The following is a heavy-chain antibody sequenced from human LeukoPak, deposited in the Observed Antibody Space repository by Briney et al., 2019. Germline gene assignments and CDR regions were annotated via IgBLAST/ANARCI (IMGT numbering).Heavy chain of an antibody. Sequence: GGSLILSCAASGFTFSTYSMNWVRQAPGKGLEWVSYISSSSSIVYYADSVKGRFTISRDNAKNSLYLQMNSLRDEDTAVYYCARDYGDYGEYFDYWGQGTLVTVSS. CDR2: ISSSSSIV. J-gene: IGHJ4*02. V-gene: IGHV3-48*02. CDR1: GFTFSTYS. D-gene: IGHD4-17*01. CDR3: ARDYGDYGEYFDY.